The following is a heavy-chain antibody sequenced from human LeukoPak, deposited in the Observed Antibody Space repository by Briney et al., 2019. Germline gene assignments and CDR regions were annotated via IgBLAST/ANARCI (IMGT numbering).Heavy chain of an antibody. V-gene: IGHV1-3*01. CDR3: ARSDHGDYIDY. Sequence: ASVKVSCKASGGTFSSYAISWVRQAPGQRLEWMGWISAGNGDTRYPQKFQDRVTITRDTSASTSYMDLSSLTSEDTAMYYCARSDHGDYIDYWGQGTLVTVSS. CDR2: ISAGNGDT. D-gene: IGHD4-17*01. J-gene: IGHJ4*02. CDR1: GGTFSSYA.